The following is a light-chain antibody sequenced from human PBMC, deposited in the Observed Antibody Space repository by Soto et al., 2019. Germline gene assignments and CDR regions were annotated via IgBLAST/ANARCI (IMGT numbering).Light chain of an antibody. V-gene: IGLV2-14*03. Sequence: QSALTQPASVSGSPGQSITISCTGTSSDVGAYKYVSWFQQHPGKAPKLMSFDVSSPPSGVSDRFSGSKSSNTASLTISGLQAEDEADYYCHSYTGRNTYVFGTGTKVTVL. CDR1: SSDVGAYKY. CDR2: DVS. CDR3: HSYTGRNTYV. J-gene: IGLJ1*01.